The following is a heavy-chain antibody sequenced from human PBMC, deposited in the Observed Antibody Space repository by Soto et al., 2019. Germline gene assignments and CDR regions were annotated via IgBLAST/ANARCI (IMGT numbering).Heavy chain of an antibody. CDR1: GGSISSGGYY. D-gene: IGHD3-10*01. V-gene: IGHV4-31*03. CDR3: AGGSGHYYYYGMDV. CDR2: IYYSGST. Sequence: PSETLSLTCTVSGGSISSGGYYWSWIRQHPGKGLEWIGYIYYSGSTYYNPSLKSRVTISVDTSKNQFSLKLSSVTAADTAVYYCAGGSGHYYYYGMDVWGQGTTVTVSS. J-gene: IGHJ6*02.